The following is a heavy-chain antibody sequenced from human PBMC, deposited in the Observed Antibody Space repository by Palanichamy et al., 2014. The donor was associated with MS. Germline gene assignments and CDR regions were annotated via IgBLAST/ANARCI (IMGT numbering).Heavy chain of an antibody. J-gene: IGHJ2*01. CDR2: ISANNGNT. CDR3: ATIFGVLIPGGYYFDL. Sequence: QVQLVQSGAEEKKPGASVKVPCKASGYIFSNYNISWVRQAPGQGLEWMGWISANNGNTNYAQKFQGRVTMTTDTSTSTAYMEVRSLRSDDTAVYYCATIFGVLIPGGYYFDLWGRGTLVTVSS. D-gene: IGHD3-3*01. CDR1: GYIFSNYN. V-gene: IGHV1-18*01.